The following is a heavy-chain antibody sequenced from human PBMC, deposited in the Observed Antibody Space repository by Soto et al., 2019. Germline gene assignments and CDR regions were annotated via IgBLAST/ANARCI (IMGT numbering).Heavy chain of an antibody. Sequence: SGTLSLTCAVYGGSFSAEYCSWIRQPPGKGLEWIGEVTHSGSTNYNPSLKSRVTISIDTSRNQFSLKLRSVTAADTAVYYCARRHGLDIDAYYWGQGILVTVSS. CDR2: VTHSGST. CDR1: GGSFSAEY. V-gene: IGHV4-34*01. D-gene: IGHD3-10*01. CDR3: ARRHGLDIDAYY. J-gene: IGHJ4*02.